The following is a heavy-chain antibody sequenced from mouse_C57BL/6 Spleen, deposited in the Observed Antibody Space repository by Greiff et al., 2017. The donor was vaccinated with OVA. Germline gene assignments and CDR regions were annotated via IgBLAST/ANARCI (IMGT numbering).Heavy chain of an antibody. CDR2: ISYDGSN. CDR1: GYSITSGYY. Sequence: EVKLVESGPGLVKPSQSLSLTCSVTGYSITSGYYWNWIRQFPGNNLEWMGYISYDGSNNYNPSLKNRISITRDTSKNQFFLKLNSVTTEDTATYYCARVTTVFPYFDYWGQGTTLTVSS. D-gene: IGHD1-1*01. V-gene: IGHV3-6*01. CDR3: ARVTTVFPYFDY. J-gene: IGHJ2*01.